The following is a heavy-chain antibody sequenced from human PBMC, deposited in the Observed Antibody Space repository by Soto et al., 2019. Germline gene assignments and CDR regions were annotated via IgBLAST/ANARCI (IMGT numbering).Heavy chain of an antibody. CDR1: GFTFSSYA. J-gene: IGHJ4*02. CDR3: ARDLGYDDSSGYYDY. Sequence: QVQLVESGGGVVQPGRSLRLSCAASGFTFSSYAMHWVRQAPGKGLEWVAVISYDGSNKYYADSVKGRFTISRDNSKNTLYLQMNSVRAEDTAVYYCARDLGYDDSSGYYDYWGQGTLVTVSS. CDR2: ISYDGSNK. V-gene: IGHV3-30-3*01. D-gene: IGHD3-22*01.